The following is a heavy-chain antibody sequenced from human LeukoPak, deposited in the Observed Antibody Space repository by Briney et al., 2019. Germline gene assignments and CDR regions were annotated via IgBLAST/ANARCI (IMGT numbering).Heavy chain of an antibody. CDR2: MSGSGGST. J-gene: IGHJ4*02. Sequence: GSLRLSCAASGFTFSNYAMSWVRQAPGKGLEWVSSMSGSGGSTYYAGSVKGRFTISRDNSKNTLYLQMNNLRAEDTALYYCAKNQGQWLVPVDYWGQGTLVTVSS. CDR1: GFTFSNYA. V-gene: IGHV3-23*01. D-gene: IGHD6-19*01. CDR3: AKNQGQWLVPVDY.